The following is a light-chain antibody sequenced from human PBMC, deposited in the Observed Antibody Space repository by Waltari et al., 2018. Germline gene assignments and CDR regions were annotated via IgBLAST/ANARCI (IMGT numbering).Light chain of an antibody. CDR2: GAS. J-gene: IGKJ1*01. V-gene: IGKV3-15*01. Sequence: DIVMTQSPATLSVSPGERVTLSCRASQSVSNNLAWYQQKPGQAPRLLIYGASTRATGIPARFSGSGSGTEFTLTISSLQSEDFAVYSCQQYYNWPPWTFGQGTKVEIK. CDR3: QQYYNWPPWT. CDR1: QSVSNN.